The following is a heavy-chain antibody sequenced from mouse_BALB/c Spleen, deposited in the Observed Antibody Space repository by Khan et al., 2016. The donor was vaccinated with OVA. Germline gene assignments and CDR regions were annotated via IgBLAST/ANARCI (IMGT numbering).Heavy chain of an antibody. V-gene: IGHV1-7*01. J-gene: IGHJ2*01. CDR1: GYTFTSYW. Sequence: VQLQESGAELAKPGASVKMSCTASGYTFTSYWMPWIKQRPGQGLEWIGYINPTSGYTDYNQKFKDKATLTADKSSSTAYMQLSSLTSDDSAVYYCARDRIDYWGQGTALTVSS. CDR2: INPTSGYT. CDR3: ARDRIDY.